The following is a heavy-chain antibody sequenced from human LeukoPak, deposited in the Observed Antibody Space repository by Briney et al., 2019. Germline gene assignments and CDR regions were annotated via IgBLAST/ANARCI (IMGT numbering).Heavy chain of an antibody. CDR2: ISAYNGNT. CDR3: ARWDYYGSGTARYYMDV. Sequence: GASVKVSCKASGYTFTSYGISWVRQAPGQGLEWMGWISAYNGNTNYAQKLQGRVTMTTDTSTSTAYMELRSLRSDDTAVYYCARWDYYGSGTARYYMDVWGKGTKVTVSS. D-gene: IGHD3-10*01. CDR1: GYTFTSYG. V-gene: IGHV1-18*01. J-gene: IGHJ6*03.